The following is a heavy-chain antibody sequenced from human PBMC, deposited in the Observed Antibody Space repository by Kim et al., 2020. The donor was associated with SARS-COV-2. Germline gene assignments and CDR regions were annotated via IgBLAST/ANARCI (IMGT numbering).Heavy chain of an antibody. CDR3: ARDPDSSNQERDY. CDR2: ISSSSSYI. D-gene: IGHD3-22*01. J-gene: IGHJ4*02. Sequence: GGSLRLSCAASGFTFSSYSMNWVRQAPGKGLEWVSSISSSSSYIYYADSVKGRFTISRDNAKNSLYLQMNSLRAEDTAVYYCARDPDSSNQERDYWGQGTLVTVSS. CDR1: GFTFSSYS. V-gene: IGHV3-21*01.